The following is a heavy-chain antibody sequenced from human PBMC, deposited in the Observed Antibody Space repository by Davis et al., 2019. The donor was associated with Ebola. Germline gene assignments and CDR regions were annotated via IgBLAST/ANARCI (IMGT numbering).Heavy chain of an antibody. D-gene: IGHD2-8*02. Sequence: GESLKISCKGSGYSFSNYWVGWVRQMPGKGLEWMGIIYPGDSDTRYSPSFQGQVTISADKSISTAYLQWSSLKASDTAMYYCASTGLGVSTGGVYWGQGTLVTVSS. V-gene: IGHV5-51*01. CDR3: ASTGLGVSTGGVY. CDR2: IYPGDSDT. CDR1: GYSFSNYW. J-gene: IGHJ4*02.